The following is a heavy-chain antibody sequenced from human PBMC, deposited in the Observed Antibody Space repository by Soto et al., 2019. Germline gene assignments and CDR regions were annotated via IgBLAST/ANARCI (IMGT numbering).Heavy chain of an antibody. D-gene: IGHD4-17*01. V-gene: IGHV2-5*02. Sequence: QITLKESGPTLVKPTQPLTLTCTFSGFSLSTTGVGVGWIRQSPGKALEWLALIYWDDDKRYSPFLKSRLTVTKDASKNQVVLTVTNMDPVDTATYFCVHRQNGDYASYYFDYWGQGTLVTVSS. CDR2: IYWDDDK. J-gene: IGHJ4*02. CDR3: VHRQNGDYASYYFDY. CDR1: GFSLSTTGVG.